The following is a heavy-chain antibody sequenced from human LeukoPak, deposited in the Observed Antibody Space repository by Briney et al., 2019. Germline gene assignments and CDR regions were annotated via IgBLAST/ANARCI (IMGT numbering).Heavy chain of an antibody. J-gene: IGHJ3*02. V-gene: IGHV3-74*01. CDR3: AREDVDITVATSGAFDI. CDR2: IISDGSST. D-gene: IGHD6-19*01. Sequence: PGGSLRLSCAASGFTFNRFWMHWVRQAPGKGLVWVSRIISDGSSTNYADSVKGRFTISRDNAKNTLYLQMNSLRAEDTALYYCAREDVDITVATSGAFDIRGQGTMVTVFS. CDR1: GFTFNRFW.